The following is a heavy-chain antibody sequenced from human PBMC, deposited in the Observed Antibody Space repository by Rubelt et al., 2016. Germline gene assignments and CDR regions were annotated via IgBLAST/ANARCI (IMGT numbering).Heavy chain of an antibody. Sequence: GPGLVKPSETLSLTCTVSGGSISSSSYYWGWIRQPPGKGLEWIGSMSYSGSTYHNPSLNSRVTISVDTSKNQVSLKLSSVTAADTAVYYCARRYDYGDYYDYWGQGTLVTVSS. CDR1: GGSISSSSYY. CDR2: MSYSGST. D-gene: IGHD4-17*01. J-gene: IGHJ4*02. CDR3: ARRYDYGDYYDY. V-gene: IGHV4-39*01.